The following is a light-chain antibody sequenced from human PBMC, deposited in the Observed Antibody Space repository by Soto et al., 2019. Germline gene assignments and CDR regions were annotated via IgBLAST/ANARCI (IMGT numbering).Light chain of an antibody. Sequence: DIVLTQSPATLSLSPGERATLSCMDSQSVGTYLVWYQHKPGQAPRLLIHDVSNRATGIPARFSGSGSVTDFTLPISSIETEDFAVYYCNKRRDWSRTFGQGTKVEIK. V-gene: IGKV3-11*01. CDR1: QSVGTY. J-gene: IGKJ1*01. CDR3: NKRRDWSRT. CDR2: DVS.